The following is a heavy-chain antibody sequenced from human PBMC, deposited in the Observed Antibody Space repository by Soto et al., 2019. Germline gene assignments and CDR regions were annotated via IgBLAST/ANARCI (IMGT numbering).Heavy chain of an antibody. CDR3: AKDRAVAARRMLDY. CDR2: ISYDGSNK. CDR1: GFTFSSYG. J-gene: IGHJ4*02. Sequence: GGSLRLSCAASGFTFSSYGMHWVRQAPGKGLEWVAVISYDGSNKYYADSVKGRFTISRDNSKNTLYLQMNSLRAEDTAVYYCAKDRAVAARRMLDYWGQGTLVTVSS. D-gene: IGHD6-6*01. V-gene: IGHV3-30*18.